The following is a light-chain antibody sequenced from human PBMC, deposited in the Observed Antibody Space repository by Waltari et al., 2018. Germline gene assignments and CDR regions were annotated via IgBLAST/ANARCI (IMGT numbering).Light chain of an antibody. V-gene: IGKV3-20*01. CDR3: QQYGNSPLYT. CDR1: QSVSSSY. J-gene: IGKJ2*01. CDR2: GAS. Sequence: EIVLTQSPGTLSLSPGERATLSCRASQSVSSSYLAWYQHKPGQAPRPLIYGASSRATGIPDRFSGSGSGTDFTLTISRLEPEDFAVYYCQQYGNSPLYTFGQGTKLEIK.